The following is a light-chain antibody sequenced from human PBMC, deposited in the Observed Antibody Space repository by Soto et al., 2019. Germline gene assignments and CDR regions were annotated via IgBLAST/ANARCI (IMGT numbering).Light chain of an antibody. Sequence: VQLTQSPSFLSASVGDRVTITCRASQGISNYLAWYQQRPGKAPKLLIYAASTLQTGVPSRFSGSGSGTEFTLTISSLQPEDFATYHCQQLTSYPRSTFGQGTRLEIK. J-gene: IGKJ5*01. V-gene: IGKV1-9*01. CDR1: QGISNY. CDR3: QQLTSYPRST. CDR2: AAS.